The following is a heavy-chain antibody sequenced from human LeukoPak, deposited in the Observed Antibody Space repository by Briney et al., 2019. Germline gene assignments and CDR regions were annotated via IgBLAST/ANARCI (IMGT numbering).Heavy chain of an antibody. CDR3: ARVNRRGDYYYGMDV. V-gene: IGHV1-18*01. D-gene: IGHD2-21*01. J-gene: IGHJ6*02. CDR1: GYTFTSYG. Sequence: ASVKVSCKASGYTFTSYGISWVRQAPGQGLEWMGWISAYNGNTNYAQKFQGWVTMTRDTSISTAYMELSRLRSDDTAVYYCARVNRRGDYYYGMDVWGQGTTVTVSS. CDR2: ISAYNGNT.